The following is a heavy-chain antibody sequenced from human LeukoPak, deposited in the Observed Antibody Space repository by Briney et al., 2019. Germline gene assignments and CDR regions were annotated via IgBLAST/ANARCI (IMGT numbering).Heavy chain of an antibody. CDR2: ISASGGSA. Sequence: GGSLRLSCAASEFTFDSHAMSWVRQAPGKGLEWVSSISASGGSAYYADSVKGRFTISRDNSKNTLYLQMNGLRAEDTAVYYCARDPNSSPSRFDYWGQGTLVTVSS. CDR1: EFTFDSHA. D-gene: IGHD6-13*01. J-gene: IGHJ4*02. V-gene: IGHV3-23*01. CDR3: ARDPNSSPSRFDY.